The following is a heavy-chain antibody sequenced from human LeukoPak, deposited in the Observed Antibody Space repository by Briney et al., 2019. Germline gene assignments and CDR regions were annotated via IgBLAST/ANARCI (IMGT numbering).Heavy chain of an antibody. V-gene: IGHV4-59*01. Sequence: SETLSLTCTVSGGSISSSYWSWIRQPPGKGLEWIGYIYYSGSPNYNPSLKSRVTISVDTSKNQFSLKLSSVTAADTAVYYCARVVVTYFDYWGQGTLVTVSS. CDR1: GGSISSSY. D-gene: IGHD3-22*01. CDR3: ARVVVTYFDY. CDR2: IYYSGSP. J-gene: IGHJ4*02.